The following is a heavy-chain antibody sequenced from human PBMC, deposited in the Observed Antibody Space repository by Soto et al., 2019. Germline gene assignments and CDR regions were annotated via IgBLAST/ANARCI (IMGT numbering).Heavy chain of an antibody. CDR2: INPSGGST. CDR1: GYTFTSYY. Sequence: ASVKVSCKASGYTFTSYYMHCVRQAPGQGLEWMGIINPSGGSTSYAQKFQGRVTMTRDTSTSTVYMELSSLRSEDTAVYYCARFRNPNDYYYGMDVWGQGTTVTVSS. J-gene: IGHJ6*02. V-gene: IGHV1-46*01. CDR3: ARFRNPNDYYYGMDV.